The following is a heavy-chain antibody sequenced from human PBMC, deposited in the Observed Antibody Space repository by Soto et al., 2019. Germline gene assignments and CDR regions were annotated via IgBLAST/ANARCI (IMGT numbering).Heavy chain of an antibody. D-gene: IGHD6-6*01. CDR1: GASFSGYY. Sequence: LSLTCSVYGASFSGYYWSWIRQSPGKGLEWIGEIHHSGSTHYNPSLESRLTFSIDESQSQFYMMLTSVTAADTALYFCARGHSTSGYDSWGQGSLVTVSS. CDR3: ARGHSTSGYDS. CDR2: IHHSGST. J-gene: IGHJ4*02. V-gene: IGHV4-34*01.